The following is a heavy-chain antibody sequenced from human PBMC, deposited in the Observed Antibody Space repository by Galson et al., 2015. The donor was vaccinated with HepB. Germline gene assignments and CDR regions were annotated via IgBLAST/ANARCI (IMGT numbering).Heavy chain of an antibody. CDR3: AHGSGWLLDS. V-gene: IGHV2-5*02. D-gene: IGHD6-19*01. CDR1: GFSLSSNHVG. J-gene: IGHJ5*01. CDR2: IYWDDDE. Sequence: PALVTPTQTLTLTCTFSGFSLSSNHVGVGWIRQPPGKALEWLAFIYWDDDERYSPSLRTRLTITKDTSKNRVVLTLTNVDPVDTATYYCAHGSGWLLDSWGQGTLVTVSS.